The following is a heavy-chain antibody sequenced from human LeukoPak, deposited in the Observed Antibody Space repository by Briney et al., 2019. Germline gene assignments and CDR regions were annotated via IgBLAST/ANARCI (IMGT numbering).Heavy chain of an antibody. V-gene: IGHV3-23*01. CDR1: GFTFSSYA. CDR3: AKTTQIVVVPAAVDY. D-gene: IGHD2-2*01. Sequence: PGGSLRLSCAASGFTFSSYAMSWVRQAPGKGLEWVSAISGSGGSTYYADSVKGRFTISRNNSKNTLYLQMNSLRAEDTAVYYCAKTTQIVVVPAAVDYWGQAPLVTVSS. J-gene: IGHJ4*02. CDR2: ISGSGGST.